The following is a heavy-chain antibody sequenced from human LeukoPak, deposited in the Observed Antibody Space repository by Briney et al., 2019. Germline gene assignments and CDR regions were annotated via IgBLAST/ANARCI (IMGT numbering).Heavy chain of an antibody. Sequence: GASVKVSCKASGYTFTSYGISWVRQAPGQGLEWMGWISAYNGNTNYAQKLQGRVTMTTDTSTSTAYMELRSLRSDDTAVYYCARGTGLGYCSGGSCYSGVYWSRGTLVTVSS. V-gene: IGHV1-18*01. CDR3: ARGTGLGYCSGGSCYSGVY. CDR1: GYTFTSYG. J-gene: IGHJ4*02. D-gene: IGHD2-15*01. CDR2: ISAYNGNT.